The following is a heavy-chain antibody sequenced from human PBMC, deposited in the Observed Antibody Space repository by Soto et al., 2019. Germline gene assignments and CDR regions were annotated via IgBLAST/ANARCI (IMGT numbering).Heavy chain of an antibody. D-gene: IGHD2-15*01. Sequence: GESLKISCKGSGYSFTNYWINWVRQMPGKGLEWMGRIDPDDSYTNYSPSFQGHVTISVDKSISTAYLQWSSLQASDTAIYYCARLPPTNYCSGSNCSGYWGQGNLVTVSS. J-gene: IGHJ4*02. CDR3: ARLPPTNYCSGSNCSGY. CDR2: IDPDDSYT. CDR1: GYSFTNYW. V-gene: IGHV5-10-1*01.